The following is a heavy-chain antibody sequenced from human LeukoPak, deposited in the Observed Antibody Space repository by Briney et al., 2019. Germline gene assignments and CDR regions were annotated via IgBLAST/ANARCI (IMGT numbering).Heavy chain of an antibody. V-gene: IGHV1-3*04. J-gene: IGHJ3*02. CDR3: AATLYSGSPFGAFDI. D-gene: IGHD1-26*01. CDR2: INTGNGNT. Sequence: GASVKVSCKASGYTFTSYAMHWVHQAPGQRLEWMGWINTGNGNTKYSQKFQGRVTFTKDTSASTASMELSSLRSEDTAVYYCAATLYSGSPFGAFDIWGQGTMVTVSS. CDR1: GYTFTSYA.